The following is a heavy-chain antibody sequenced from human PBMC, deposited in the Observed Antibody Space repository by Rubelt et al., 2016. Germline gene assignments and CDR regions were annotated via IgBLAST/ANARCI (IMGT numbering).Heavy chain of an antibody. J-gene: IGHJ4*02. Sequence: EVQLLESGGGLVQPGWSLRLSCAASGFTFSSYAMSWVRQAPGTRLEWVSGISGSGGSTYYSDSVKGRFTISGDNSKTTLYLQMNSLRADDTAGYYCAIAPHSNTNNWGQGTLVTVSS. CDR1: GFTFSSYA. D-gene: IGHD6-13*01. CDR2: ISGSGGST. V-gene: IGHV3-23*01. CDR3: AIAPHSNTNN.